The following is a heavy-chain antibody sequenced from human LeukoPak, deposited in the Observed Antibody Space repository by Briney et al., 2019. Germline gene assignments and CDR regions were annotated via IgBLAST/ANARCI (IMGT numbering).Heavy chain of an antibody. CDR2: MNPNSGNT. CDR1: GYTFTSYD. V-gene: IGHV1-8*01. J-gene: IGHJ4*02. D-gene: IGHD3-22*01. Sequence: ASVKVSCKASGYTFTSYDINWVRQAPGQGLEWMGWMNPNSGNTSYAQKFQGRVTITRDTAISTAYMELSSLRAEDTAVYYCASVATPYYYGSSGYYYSRYYFDYWGQGTLVTVSS. CDR3: ASVATPYYYGSSGYYYSRYYFDY.